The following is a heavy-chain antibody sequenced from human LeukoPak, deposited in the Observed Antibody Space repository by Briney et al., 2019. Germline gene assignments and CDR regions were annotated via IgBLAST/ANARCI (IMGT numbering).Heavy chain of an antibody. Sequence: PGGSLRLSCAASGFTFSSYAMSWVRQAPGKGLEWVSAISGSGGSTYYADSVKGRFTISRDNSKNTLYLQMSSLRAEDTAVYYCAKDWGTGRYCSSTSCYTSYYFDYWGQGTLVTVSS. J-gene: IGHJ4*02. CDR3: AKDWGTGRYCSSTSCYTSYYFDY. V-gene: IGHV3-23*01. CDR1: GFTFSSYA. CDR2: ISGSGGST. D-gene: IGHD2-2*02.